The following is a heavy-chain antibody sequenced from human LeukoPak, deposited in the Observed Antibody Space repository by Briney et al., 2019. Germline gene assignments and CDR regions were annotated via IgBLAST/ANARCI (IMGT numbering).Heavy chain of an antibody. CDR1: GYTFTSYG. J-gene: IGHJ4*02. D-gene: IGHD6-13*01. V-gene: IGHV1-18*01. CDR3: AISVVGIAAAGIFDY. CDR2: ISAYNGNT. Sequence: ASVKVSCKASGYTFTSYGISWVRQAPGQGLEWMGWISAYNGNTNYAQKLQGRVTMTTDTSTRTAYMELRSLRSDDTAVYYCAISVVGIAAAGIFDYWGQGTLVTVSS.